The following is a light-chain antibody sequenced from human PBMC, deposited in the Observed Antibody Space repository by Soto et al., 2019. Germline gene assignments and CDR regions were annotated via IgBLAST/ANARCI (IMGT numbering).Light chain of an antibody. CDR3: QQHGSSARTIT. J-gene: IGKJ5*01. V-gene: IGKV3-20*01. CDR1: QSVSSSY. Sequence: EIVLTQSPGTLSLSPGERATLSCRASQSVSSSYLAWYQQKPGQAPRLLIYGASSRATGIPDRFSGSGSGTDFTLTISRLEPEDYAVYYCQQHGSSARTITFGQGTRLEIK. CDR2: GAS.